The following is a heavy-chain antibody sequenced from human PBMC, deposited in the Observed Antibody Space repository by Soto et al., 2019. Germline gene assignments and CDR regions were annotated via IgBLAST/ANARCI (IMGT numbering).Heavy chain of an antibody. CDR3: AKVGDSGTYRAPFDY. V-gene: IGHV3-23*01. CDR1: GFAFSSYA. J-gene: IGHJ4*02. Sequence: GSLRLSCAASGFAFSSYAMSWVRQAPGKGLEWVSAISAGGGSTYYADSVKGRFTISRDNSKNTLYLQMNSLRAEDTAVYYCAKVGDSGTYRAPFDYWGQGTLVTVSS. D-gene: IGHD2-21*01. CDR2: ISAGGGST.